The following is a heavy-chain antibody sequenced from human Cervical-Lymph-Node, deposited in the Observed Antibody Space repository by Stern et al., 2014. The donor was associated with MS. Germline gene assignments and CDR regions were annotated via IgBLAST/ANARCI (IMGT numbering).Heavy chain of an antibody. Sequence: QVQLLQSGPDLKNPGASVRVSRRASGYTFTPYAINWVRQAPGQGLEWMGWINTKTGKPTYAQGFTGRFVFSLDTSVSTTYLQISGLKTEDTAVYYCARSLQRTGGDYWGQGTLVTVSS. V-gene: IGHV7-4-1*02. CDR2: INTKTGKP. D-gene: IGHD6-25*01. CDR1: GYTFTPYA. CDR3: ARSLQRTGGDY. J-gene: IGHJ4*02.